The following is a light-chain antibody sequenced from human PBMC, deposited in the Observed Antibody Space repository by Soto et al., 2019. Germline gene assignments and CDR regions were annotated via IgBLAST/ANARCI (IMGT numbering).Light chain of an antibody. Sequence: VLTQSPATLSLSPGERGTLSCRASQSISRDFLAWYQQKPGQAPRLLIYGTSNRAAGIPDRFSGSGSGTDFTLTISRLNPEDLAVYYCQHCGRPLWTFGQGTKVDIK. CDR2: GTS. CDR3: QHCGRPLWT. V-gene: IGKV3-20*01. CDR1: QSISRDF. J-gene: IGKJ1*01.